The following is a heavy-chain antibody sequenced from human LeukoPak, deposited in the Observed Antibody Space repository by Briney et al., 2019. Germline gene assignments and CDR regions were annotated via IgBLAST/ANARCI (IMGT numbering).Heavy chain of an antibody. V-gene: IGHV3-23*01. CDR1: GFTFSSYA. D-gene: IGHD6-19*01. CDR3: ARGGGSGWYPDY. Sequence: GGSLRLSCAASGFTFSSYAMSWVRQAPGKGLEWVSAISGSGGSTYYADSVKGRFTISRDNSKNSLYLQMNSLRDEDTAVYYCARGGGSGWYPDYWGQGTLVTVSS. J-gene: IGHJ4*02. CDR2: ISGSGGST.